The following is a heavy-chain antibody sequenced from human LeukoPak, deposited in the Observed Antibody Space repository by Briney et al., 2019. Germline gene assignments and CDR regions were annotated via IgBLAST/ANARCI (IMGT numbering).Heavy chain of an antibody. J-gene: IGHJ3*02. CDR1: GFTVSSNY. D-gene: IGHD3-9*01. Sequence: GGSLRLSCAASGFTVSSNYMSWVRQAPGKGLEWVSVIYSGGNTYYADSVKGRFTISRDNSKNTLYLQMNSLRAEDTAVYYCARDSLYYDILTGYRHPGAFDIWGQGTMVTVSS. CDR3: ARDSLYYDILTGYRHPGAFDI. CDR2: IYSGGNT. V-gene: IGHV3-53*01.